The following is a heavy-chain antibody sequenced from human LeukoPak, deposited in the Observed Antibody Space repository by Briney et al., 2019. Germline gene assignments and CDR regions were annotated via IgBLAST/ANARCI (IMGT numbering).Heavy chain of an antibody. Sequence: GGSLRLSCAVSGFTFSDYYMSWIRHAPGKGLEWVSYISSSGRTIYYADSVKGRFTISRDNAKNSLYLQMNSLRAEDTAVYYCARVHYPYSSGYYYSYFDYWGQGTLVTVSS. D-gene: IGHD3-22*01. V-gene: IGHV3-11*01. CDR2: ISSSGRTI. J-gene: IGHJ4*02. CDR3: ARVHYPYSSGYYYSYFDY. CDR1: GFTFSDYY.